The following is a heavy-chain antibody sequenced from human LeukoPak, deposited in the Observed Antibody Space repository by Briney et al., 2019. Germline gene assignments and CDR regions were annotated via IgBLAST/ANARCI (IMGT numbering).Heavy chain of an antibody. CDR3: ARGRANFDY. CDR1: GDSISSYY. Sequence: SETLSLTCTVSGDSISSYYWTWIRQPPGKGLEWIGCLYYSGSTDYNPSLKSRVTISVDTSKNQFSLRLSSATAADTAVYYCARGRANFDYWGQGTLVTVSS. CDR2: LYYSGST. V-gene: IGHV4-59*01. J-gene: IGHJ4*02.